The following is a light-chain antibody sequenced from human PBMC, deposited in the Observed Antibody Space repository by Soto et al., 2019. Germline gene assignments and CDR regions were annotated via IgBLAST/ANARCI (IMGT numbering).Light chain of an antibody. CDR3: QPRSNWFT. CDR1: QSFSSN. CDR2: DAS. J-gene: IGKJ5*01. V-gene: IGKV3-11*01. Sequence: IVLKKSPGTVSLSPGERAILSCRASQSFSSNLAWYQQKPGLAPTLLIFDASNRASGVPDRFTGGGSGTDFTLTISSLEPEDFAVYCCQPRSNWFTFGQGTRLDI.